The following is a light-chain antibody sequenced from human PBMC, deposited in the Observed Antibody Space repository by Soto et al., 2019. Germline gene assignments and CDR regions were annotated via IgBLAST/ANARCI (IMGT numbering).Light chain of an antibody. CDR3: GTWNAGLTSWV. V-gene: IGLV1-51*01. CDR2: DNT. CDR1: TSNIGSNF. J-gene: IGLJ3*02. Sequence: QSVLTQPPSVSAAPGQQVTISCSGDTSNIGSNFVSWFQQFPGAAPKLLIYDNTYRPSGIPERFSGSKSGTSATLAITGLQTGDEADYFCGTWNAGLTSWVFGGGTKLTVL.